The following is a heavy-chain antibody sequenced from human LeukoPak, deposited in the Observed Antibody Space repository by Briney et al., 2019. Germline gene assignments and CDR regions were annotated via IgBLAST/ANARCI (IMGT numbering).Heavy chain of an antibody. J-gene: IGHJ6*03. V-gene: IGHV1-69*13. CDR3: ASGRFLEWLSSTYYYYMDV. CDR2: IIPIFGTA. Sequence: WASVKVSCKASGGTFSSYAISWVRQAPGQGLEWMGGIIPIFGTANYAQKFQGRVTITADESTSTAYMELSSLRSEDTAVYYCASGRFLEWLSSTYYYYMDVWGKGTTVTVSS. CDR1: GGTFSSYA. D-gene: IGHD3-3*01.